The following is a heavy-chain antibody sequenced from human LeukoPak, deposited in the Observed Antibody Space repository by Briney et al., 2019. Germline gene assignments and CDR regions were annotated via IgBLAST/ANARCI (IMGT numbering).Heavy chain of an antibody. V-gene: IGHV3-48*03. CDR2: ISRSGSTI. Sequence: PGGSLRLSCAASGFTFSSYEMNWVRQAPGKGLEWVSYISRSGSTIYYADSVKGRFTISRDNAKNTLYLQMNSLRAEDAAVYYCARPRIAVAGTSWFDPWGQRTLVTVSS. CDR3: ARPRIAVAGTSWFDP. CDR1: GFTFSSYE. J-gene: IGHJ5*02. D-gene: IGHD6-19*01.